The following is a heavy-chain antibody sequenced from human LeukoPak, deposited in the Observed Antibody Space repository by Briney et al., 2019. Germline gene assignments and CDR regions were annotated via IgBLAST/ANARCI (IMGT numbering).Heavy chain of an antibody. Sequence: ASVKVSCKASGYPFNSYYMHWVRQAPGQGLEWMGIINPSGGSTAYAQKFQGRVTMTSDTSTSTVYMELSTLRSEDTAVYYCARDHGNSGWYRWFDPWGQGTLVTVSS. CDR3: ARDHGNSGWYRWFDP. V-gene: IGHV1-46*02. CDR1: GYPFNSYY. CDR2: INPSGGST. J-gene: IGHJ5*02. D-gene: IGHD6-19*01.